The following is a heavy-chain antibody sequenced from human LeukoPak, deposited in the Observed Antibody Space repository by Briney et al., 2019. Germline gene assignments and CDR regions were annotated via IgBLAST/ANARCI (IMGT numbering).Heavy chain of an antibody. CDR3: TTPTLVVPASYYYYGMDV. Sequence: GGSLRLSCAASGFTFSNAWMSWVRQAPGKGLEWVSRIKSKTDGGTTDYAAPVKGRFTISRDDSKNTLYLQMNSLKTEDTAVYYRTTPTLVVPASYYYYGMDVWGQGTTVTVSS. J-gene: IGHJ6*02. V-gene: IGHV3-15*01. CDR1: GFTFSNAW. CDR2: IKSKTDGGTT. D-gene: IGHD2-2*01.